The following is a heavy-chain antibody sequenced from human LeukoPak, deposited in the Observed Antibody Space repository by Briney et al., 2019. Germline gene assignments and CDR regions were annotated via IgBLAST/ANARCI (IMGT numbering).Heavy chain of an antibody. CDR1: GGSISSGDYY. CDR3: ARARGHYGDYTNWFDP. CDR2: IYYSGNT. V-gene: IGHV4-30-4*01. Sequence: SETQSLTCTVSGGSISSGDYYWSWIRQPPGKGLEWIGYIYYSGNTYYNPSLKSRVTMSVDTSKNQFSLKLSSVTAADTAVYYCARARGHYGDYTNWFDPWGQGTLVTVSS. D-gene: IGHD4-17*01. J-gene: IGHJ5*02.